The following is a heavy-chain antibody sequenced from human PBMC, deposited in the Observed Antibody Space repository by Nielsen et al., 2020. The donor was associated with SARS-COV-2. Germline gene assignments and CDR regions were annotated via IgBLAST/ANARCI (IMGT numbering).Heavy chain of an antibody. J-gene: IGHJ6*03. CDR2: INPNSGGT. Sequence: ASVKVSCKASGYTFTGYYMHWVRQAPGQGLEWMGRINPNSGGTNYAQKFQGSVTMTRDTSISTAYMELSRLRSDDTAVYYCARERVPGYSYGYDYYYYMDVWGKGTTVTVSS. CDR3: ARERVPGYSYGYDYYYYMDV. V-gene: IGHV1-2*06. CDR1: GYTFTGYY. D-gene: IGHD5-18*01.